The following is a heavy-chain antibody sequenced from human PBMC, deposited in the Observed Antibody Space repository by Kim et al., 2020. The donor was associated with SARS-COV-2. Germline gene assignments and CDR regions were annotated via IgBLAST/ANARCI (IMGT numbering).Heavy chain of an antibody. D-gene: IGHD4-17*01. Sequence: TNDAQKLQGRVTMTTDTSTSTAYMELRSLRSDDTAVYYCARDLEYYGDYDGYWGQGTLVTVSS. J-gene: IGHJ4*02. CDR2: T. V-gene: IGHV1-18*01. CDR3: ARDLEYYGDYDGY.